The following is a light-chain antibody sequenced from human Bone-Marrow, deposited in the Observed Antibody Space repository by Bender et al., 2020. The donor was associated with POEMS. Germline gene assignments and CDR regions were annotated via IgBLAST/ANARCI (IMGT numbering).Light chain of an antibody. CDR3: CSYSGRDTLI. J-gene: IGLJ2*01. Sequence: QSALTQPASVSGSPGQSITISCTGTSSDVGNYNLVSWYQQYPGKAPKFIIYEVTKRPSGVSNRFSGSKSGYTAYLTISGLQAEDEAEYYCCSYSGRDTLIFGGGTKVTVL. CDR2: EVT. V-gene: IGLV2-23*02. CDR1: SSDVGNYNL.